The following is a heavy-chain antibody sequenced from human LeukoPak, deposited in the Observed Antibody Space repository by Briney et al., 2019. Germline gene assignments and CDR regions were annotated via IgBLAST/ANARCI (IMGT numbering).Heavy chain of an antibody. CDR1: GFTFSSYS. CDR2: ISSSGSYI. D-gene: IGHD3-16*01. V-gene: IGHV3-21*01. CDR3: ARDYDKAFDI. J-gene: IGHJ3*02. Sequence: GGSLRLSCAASGFTFSSYSMNWVRQAPGKGLEWVSSISSSGSYIYYADSVKGRFTISRDNAKNSLYLQMNCLRAEDTAVYYCARDYDKAFDIWGQGTMVTVSS.